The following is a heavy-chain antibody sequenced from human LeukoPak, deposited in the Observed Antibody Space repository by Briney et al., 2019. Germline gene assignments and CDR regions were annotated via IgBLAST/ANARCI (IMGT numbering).Heavy chain of an antibody. D-gene: IGHD3-16*01. J-gene: IGHJ3*02. V-gene: IGHV3-11*04. CDR1: GFTLSDYY. CDR3: AHTCGGETRAVSNYNAFDI. CDR2: ISSSGSTI. Sequence: PGGSLRLSCAASGFTLSDYYMSWIRQAPGKGLEWVSYISSSGSTIYYADSVKGRFTISRDNAKNSLYLQMNSLRAEDTAVYYCAHTCGGETRAVSNYNAFDIWGQGTMVTVSS.